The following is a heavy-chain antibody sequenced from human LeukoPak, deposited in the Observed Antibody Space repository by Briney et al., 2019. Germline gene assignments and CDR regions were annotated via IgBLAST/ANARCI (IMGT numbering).Heavy chain of an antibody. J-gene: IGHJ4*02. CDR2: ISSSSSYR. D-gene: IGHD5-18*01. CDR3: ARAGGYSYGLLQYSFDY. CDR1: GFTFSSYT. V-gene: IGHV3-21*01. Sequence: GGSLRLSCAASGFTFSSYTMNWVRQAPGKGLEWVSFISSSSSYRYYADSVKGRFTISRDNAKNSLHLQMNSLRAEDTAVYYCARAGGYSYGLLQYSFDYWGQGAQVTVSS.